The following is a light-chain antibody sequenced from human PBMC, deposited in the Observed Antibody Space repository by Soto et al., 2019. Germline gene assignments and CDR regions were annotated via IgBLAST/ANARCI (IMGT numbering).Light chain of an antibody. Sequence: DIVMTQSPLSLPVTPGEPASISCRSSQSLLHGNGYNYLDWCLQKPGQSPQLLIYLGSNRASGVTDRFSGSGSGTDFTLKISRVEAEDVGVCYCMQPLQSPLHTFGQGTKLEI. V-gene: IGKV2-28*01. CDR3: MQPLQSPLHT. CDR2: LGS. CDR1: QSLLHGNGYNY. J-gene: IGKJ2*01.